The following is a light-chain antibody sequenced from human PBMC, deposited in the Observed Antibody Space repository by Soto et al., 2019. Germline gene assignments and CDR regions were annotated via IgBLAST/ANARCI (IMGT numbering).Light chain of an antibody. CDR3: SSYAASNNFYFV. V-gene: IGLV2-8*01. CDR2: EVT. CDR1: SSDVGGYNY. Sequence: QSALTQPPSASGSPEQSVTISCTGTSSDVGGYNYVSWYQQYPGRAPKLMIYEVTKRPSGVPDRFSGSNSGNTASLTVSGLQAEDEADYYCSSYAASNNFYFVFGGGTKLTVL. J-gene: IGLJ3*02.